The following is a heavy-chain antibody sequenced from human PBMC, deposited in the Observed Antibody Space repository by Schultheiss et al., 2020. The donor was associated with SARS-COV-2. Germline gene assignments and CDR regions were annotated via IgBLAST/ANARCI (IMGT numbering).Heavy chain of an antibody. Sequence: SETLSLTCTVSGGSISSGGYYWSWIRQHPGKGLEWIGYIYYSGSTYYNPSLKSRVTISVDTSKNQFSLKLSSVTAADTAVYYCARHPRGTYGDYLEYYFDYWGQGTLVTVSS. CDR1: GGSISSGGYY. J-gene: IGHJ4*02. D-gene: IGHD4-17*01. V-gene: IGHV4-31*03. CDR3: ARHPRGTYGDYLEYYFDY. CDR2: IYYSGST.